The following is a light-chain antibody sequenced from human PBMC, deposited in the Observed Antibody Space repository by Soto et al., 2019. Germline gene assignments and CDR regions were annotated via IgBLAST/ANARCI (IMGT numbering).Light chain of an antibody. CDR3: QQLNSYPPGT. CDR2: AAS. Sequence: DIQLTQSPSFLSASVGDRVTITCRASQGINSYLAWYQQKPGKAPKLLIYAASTLQSGVPSRFSGSGSGTEFTLTISSLQPEDFATYYCQQLNSYPPGTFGQGTKLEIK. V-gene: IGKV1-9*01. J-gene: IGKJ2*02. CDR1: QGINSY.